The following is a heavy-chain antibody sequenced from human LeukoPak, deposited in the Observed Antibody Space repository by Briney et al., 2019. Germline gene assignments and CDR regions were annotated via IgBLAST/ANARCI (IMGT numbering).Heavy chain of an antibody. CDR2: IIHIFGTA. Sequence: SVKVSCKSSRCTFSKYAISWLRPAPGQGLEWMGGIIHIFGTANCAQKFQGRVTITADKSTSTAYSELSSLRSEDMAVYYCARGWAAAGTVYMDVWGKGTTVTVSS. J-gene: IGHJ6*03. CDR1: RCTFSKYA. V-gene: IGHV1-69*06. D-gene: IGHD6-13*01. CDR3: ARGWAAAGTVYMDV.